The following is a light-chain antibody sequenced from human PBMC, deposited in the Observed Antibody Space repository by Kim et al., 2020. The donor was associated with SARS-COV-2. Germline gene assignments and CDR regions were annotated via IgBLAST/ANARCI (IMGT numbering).Light chain of an antibody. CDR3: QQRSNWPPLT. J-gene: IGKJ4*01. Sequence: EIVLTQSPATLSLSPRERATLSCRASQSVSSYLAWYQQKPGQAPRLLIFDASSRATGTPARFSGGGSGTDFTLTISSLEPEDFAVYYCQQRSNWPPLTFGGGTKVDIK. CDR2: DAS. CDR1: QSVSSY. V-gene: IGKV3-11*01.